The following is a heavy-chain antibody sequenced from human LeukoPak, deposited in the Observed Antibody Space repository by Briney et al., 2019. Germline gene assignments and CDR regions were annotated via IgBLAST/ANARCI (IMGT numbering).Heavy chain of an antibody. CDR2: LFYSGST. CDR1: GGSISSYY. J-gene: IGHJ4*02. V-gene: IGHV4-59*01. Sequence: PSESLSLTCTVSGGSISSYYWSWSRQPPGKGLEWIAYLFYSGSTDYNPSLESRVTISSDTSKNQFSLSLTSVTAADTAIYFCARDRGREVFDFGGQAILATVSS. D-gene: IGHD1-26*01. CDR3: ARDRGREVFDF.